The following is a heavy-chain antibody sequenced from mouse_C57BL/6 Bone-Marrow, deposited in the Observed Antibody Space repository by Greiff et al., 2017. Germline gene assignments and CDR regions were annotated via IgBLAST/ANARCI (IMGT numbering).Heavy chain of an antibody. D-gene: IGHD1-1*01. CDR1: GYNFTSYW. CDR2: IHPKSGST. V-gene: IGHV1-64*01. Sequence: QVQLQQPGAELVKPGASVKLSCKASGYNFTSYWMHWVKQRPGQGLEWIGMIHPKSGSTNYNEKFKSKATLTVDKSSSTAYMQLSSLTSEDSAVYYCARRGNGSREAMDYWGQGTSVTVSS. J-gene: IGHJ4*01. CDR3: ARRGNGSREAMDY.